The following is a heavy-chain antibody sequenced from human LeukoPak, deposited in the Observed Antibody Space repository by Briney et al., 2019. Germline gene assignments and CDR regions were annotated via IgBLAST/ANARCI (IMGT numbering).Heavy chain of an antibody. J-gene: IGHJ4*02. CDR3: ARGSPRGYSYGYSFYDY. D-gene: IGHD5-18*01. V-gene: IGHV4-59*08. CDR1: GGSISSYY. CDR2: IYYSGST. Sequence: PSETLSLTCTVSGGSISSYYWSWIRKPPGKEMRWIGYIYYSGSTNYNPSLKSRVTISVDTSKNQFSLKLSSVTAADTTVYYCARGSPRGYSYGYSFYDYWGQGTLVTVSS.